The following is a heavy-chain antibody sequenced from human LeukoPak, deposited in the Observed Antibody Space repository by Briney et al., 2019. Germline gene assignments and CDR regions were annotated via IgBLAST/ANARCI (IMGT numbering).Heavy chain of an antibody. CDR2: IHSGGST. Sequence: GGSLRLSCAASGLTVSSNYMNWVRQAPRKGLEWVSVIHSGGSTYYADSVMGRFTISRDNSKNTLYLQMNSLRADDTAVYYCARGQQPFDYWGQGTLVTVSS. D-gene: IGHD6-13*01. V-gene: IGHV3-53*01. J-gene: IGHJ4*02. CDR1: GLTVSSNY. CDR3: ARGQQPFDY.